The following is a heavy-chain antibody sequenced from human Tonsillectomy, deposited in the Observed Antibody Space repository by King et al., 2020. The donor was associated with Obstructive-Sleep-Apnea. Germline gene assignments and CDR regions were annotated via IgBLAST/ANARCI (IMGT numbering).Heavy chain of an antibody. V-gene: IGHV4-34*01. Sequence: VQLQQWGAGLLKPSETLSLTCAVYGGSFSDYYWSWIRQPPGKGLEWIWEINHSGSTNYNPSLKSRVTISVDMSKNQFSLKLTSVTAADTAVYYCARGSGAADVNWFDPWGQGALVTVSS. D-gene: IGHD6-13*01. CDR3: ARGSGAADVNWFDP. J-gene: IGHJ5*02. CDR1: GGSFSDYY. CDR2: INHSGST.